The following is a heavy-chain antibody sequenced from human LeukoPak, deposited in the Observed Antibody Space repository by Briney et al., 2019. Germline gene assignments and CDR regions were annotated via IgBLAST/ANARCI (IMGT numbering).Heavy chain of an antibody. CDR3: ARDRGTAMVYAFDI. CDR2: IYTSGST. V-gene: IGHV4-61*02. D-gene: IGHD5-18*01. Sequence: PSETLSLTCTVSGGSISSGSYYWSWIRQPAGKGLGWIGRIYTSGSTNYNPSLKSRVTISVDTSKNQFSLKLSSVTAADTAVYYCARDRGTAMVYAFDIWGQGTMVTVSS. J-gene: IGHJ3*02. CDR1: GGSISSGSYY.